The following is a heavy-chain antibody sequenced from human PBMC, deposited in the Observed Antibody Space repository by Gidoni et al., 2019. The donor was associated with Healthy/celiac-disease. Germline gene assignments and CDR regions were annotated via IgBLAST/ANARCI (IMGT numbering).Heavy chain of an antibody. CDR1: GFTFSSYS. J-gene: IGHJ6*02. Sequence: EVQLVESGGGLVQPGGSLRRSCAASGFTFSSYSMNWVRQAPGKGLEWVSYISSSSSTIYYADSVKGRFTISRDNAKNSLYLQMNSLRDEDTAVYYCARSITMVRGVMGGMDVWGQGTTVTVSS. CDR3: ARSITMVRGVMGGMDV. V-gene: IGHV3-48*02. CDR2: ISSSSSTI. D-gene: IGHD3-10*01.